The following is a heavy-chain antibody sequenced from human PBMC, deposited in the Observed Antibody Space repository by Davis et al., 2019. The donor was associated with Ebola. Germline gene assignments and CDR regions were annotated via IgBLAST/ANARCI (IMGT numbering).Heavy chain of an antibody. V-gene: IGHV3-9*01. CDR3: AARYCTSTKCQAFEY. CDR2: ISWDSETI. J-gene: IGHJ4*02. Sequence: LGGSLRLSCAASGFTFDDYAMHWVRQAPGKGLQWVSGISWDSETIIYADSVKGRFTISRDNAKKSLYLQMNSLTVDDTAFYYCAARYCTSTKCQAFEYGGQGTLVTVSS. D-gene: IGHD2-8*01. CDR1: GFTFDDYA.